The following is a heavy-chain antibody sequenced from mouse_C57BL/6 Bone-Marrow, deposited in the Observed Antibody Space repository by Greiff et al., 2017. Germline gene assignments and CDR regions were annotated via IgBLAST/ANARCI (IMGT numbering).Heavy chain of an antibody. CDR2: ISGGGGNT. CDR3: ARHKEDYFDY. V-gene: IGHV5-9*01. Sequence: EVKLVESGGGLVKPGGSLKLSCAASGFTFSSYTMSWVRQTPEKRLEWVATISGGGGNTYYPDSVKGRFTISRDNAKNTLYLQMSSLRSEDTALYYCARHKEDYFDYWGQGTTLTVSS. CDR1: GFTFSSYT. J-gene: IGHJ2*01.